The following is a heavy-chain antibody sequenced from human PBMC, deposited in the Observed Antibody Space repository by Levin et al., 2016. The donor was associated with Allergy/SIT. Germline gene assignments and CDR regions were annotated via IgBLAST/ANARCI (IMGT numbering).Heavy chain of an antibody. J-gene: IGHJ6*02. V-gene: IGHV3-21*01. CDR3: ARGGTHVPPGGGMDV. Sequence: VRQAPGKGLEWVSSISSSSSYIYYADSVKGRFTISRDNAKNSLYLQMNSLRAEDTAVYYCARGGTHVPPGGGMDVWGQGTTVTVSS. CDR2: ISSSSSYI. D-gene: IGHD3-10*01.